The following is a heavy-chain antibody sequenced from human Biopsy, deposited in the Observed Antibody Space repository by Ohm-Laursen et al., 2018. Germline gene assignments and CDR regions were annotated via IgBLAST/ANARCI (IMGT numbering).Heavy chain of an antibody. J-gene: IGHJ5*02. CDR3: ATEVVPANIGVHWLDP. CDR1: GVTLSGYS. D-gene: IGHD2-15*01. Sequence: SLSLSCAASGVTLSGYSMHWVRQAPGKGLEWVSSISVSSSYIYYADSVKGRFTVSKENAKNSLYLHMNSLRAVDTAVYYCATEVVPANIGVHWLDPWGQGTLVTVSS. CDR2: ISVSSSYI. V-gene: IGHV3-21*01.